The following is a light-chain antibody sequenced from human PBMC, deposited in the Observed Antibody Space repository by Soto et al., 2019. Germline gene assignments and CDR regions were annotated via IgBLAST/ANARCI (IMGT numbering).Light chain of an antibody. V-gene: IGLV2-14*03. CDR3: TSYTPSSTYV. Sequence: QSALTQPASVSGSPGQSITISCTGTSSDVGNYDYVSWYQQYPGKAPKLMIYAVSRRPSGVSNRFSGSKSGNTASLPNSGLQAEYEADYCCTSYTPSSTYVFVTGTKVTVL. CDR1: SSDVGNYDY. CDR2: AVS. J-gene: IGLJ1*01.